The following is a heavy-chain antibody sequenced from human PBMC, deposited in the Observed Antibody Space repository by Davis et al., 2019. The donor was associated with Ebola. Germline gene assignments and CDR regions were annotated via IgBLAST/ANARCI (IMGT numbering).Heavy chain of an antibody. CDR3: AKDRGIQLWLRNYYYYGMDV. CDR2: IYGSGDST. V-gene: IGHV3-23*01. J-gene: IGHJ6*02. CDR1: GFTFSSYA. Sequence: GESLKISCAASGFTFSSYAMSWVRQAPGEGLEWVSVIYGSGDSTYFADSVKGRFTISRDNSKSTLYLQMNSLRAEDTAVYYCAKDRGIQLWLRNYYYYGMDVWGQGTTVTVSS. D-gene: IGHD5-18*01.